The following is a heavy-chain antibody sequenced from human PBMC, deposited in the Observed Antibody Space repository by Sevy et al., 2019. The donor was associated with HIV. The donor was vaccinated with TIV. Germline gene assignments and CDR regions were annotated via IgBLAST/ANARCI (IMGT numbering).Heavy chain of an antibody. CDR1: GFTVSNSY. CDR2: IHSGVTT. CDR3: ARLSVYYYDSSGYHTTGNAFDI. D-gene: IGHD3-22*01. V-gene: IGHV3-53*01. Sequence: GGSLRLSCAASGFTVSNSYMSWVRQAPGKGLEWVSIIHSGVTTSYADSVRGRFTISRDNSKNTLSLQMNSLRAEDTAVYYCARLSVYYYDSSGYHTTGNAFDIWGHGTMVTVSS. J-gene: IGHJ3*02.